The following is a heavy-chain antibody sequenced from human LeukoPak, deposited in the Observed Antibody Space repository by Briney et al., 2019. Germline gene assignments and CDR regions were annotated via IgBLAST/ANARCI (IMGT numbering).Heavy chain of an antibody. CDR1: GYTFTNYY. CDR3: ARDSTVTTFRGCVDP. V-gene: IGHV1-46*01. J-gene: IGHJ5*02. D-gene: IGHD4-17*01. Sequence: ASVKLSCKASGYTFTNYYVHWVRQAPGQGLEWMAVIKPSGGSTNYAQWFQGRVTMTRDTSKSTVCLELSSLRAEDTAVYYCARDSTVTTFRGCVDPWGQGTLVTVSS. CDR2: IKPSGGST.